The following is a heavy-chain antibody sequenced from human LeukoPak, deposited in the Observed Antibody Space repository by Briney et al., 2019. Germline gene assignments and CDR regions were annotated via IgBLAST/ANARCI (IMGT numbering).Heavy chain of an antibody. CDR2: LSHSGST. D-gene: IGHD3-10*01. Sequence: SETLSLTCTVSAYSISSGYYWGWIRQPPGKGLEWIGSLSHSGSTFYNPSLKSRVTISADTSTNQVSLTLSSVTAADTAVYYCARDSGTTGEVKFDPWGQGTLVTVSS. J-gene: IGHJ5*02. CDR1: AYSISSGYY. CDR3: ARDSGTTGEVKFDP. V-gene: IGHV4-38-2*02.